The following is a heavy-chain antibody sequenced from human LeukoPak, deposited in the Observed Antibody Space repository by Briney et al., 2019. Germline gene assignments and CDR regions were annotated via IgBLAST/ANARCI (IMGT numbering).Heavy chain of an antibody. V-gene: IGHV3-9*01. J-gene: IGHJ6*02. CDR3: AKDTNYGSGSPPNYYYYGMDV. D-gene: IGHD3-10*01. CDR1: GFTFDDYA. Sequence: GGSLRLSCAASGFTFDDYAMHWVRQAPGKGLEWVSGISWNSGSIGYADSVKGRFTISRDNAKNSLYLQMNSLRAEDTALYYCAKDTNYGSGSPPNYYYYGMDVWGQGTTVTVSS. CDR2: ISWNSGSI.